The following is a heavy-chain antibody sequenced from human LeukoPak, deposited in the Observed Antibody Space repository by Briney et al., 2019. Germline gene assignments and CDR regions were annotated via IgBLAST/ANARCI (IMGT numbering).Heavy chain of an antibody. J-gene: IGHJ4*02. Sequence: ASVKVSCKASGYTFTGYYMHWVRQAPGHGLEWRGWINPNSGGTNYAQKFQGRVTMTRDTSISTAYMELSRLRSDDTAVYYCARAITIFGVVNPDGYWSQGTLVTVSS. CDR3: ARAITIFGVVNPDGY. V-gene: IGHV1-2*02. D-gene: IGHD3-3*01. CDR2: INPNSGGT. CDR1: GYTFTGYY.